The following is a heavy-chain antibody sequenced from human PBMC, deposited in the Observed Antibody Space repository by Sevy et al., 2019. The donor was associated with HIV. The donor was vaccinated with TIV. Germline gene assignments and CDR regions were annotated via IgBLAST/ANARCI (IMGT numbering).Heavy chain of an antibody. V-gene: IGHV3-30*18. CDR2: ISSDGSNQ. D-gene: IGHD3-10*02. CDR3: TKESLRGTYIRGDFDH. CDR1: GFTFQTFD. Sequence: GGSLRLSCSAFGFTFQTFDMHWVRQAPGKGPEWLAVISSDGSNQNYADSVKGRFTISRDNSKNLLFLQMNSLIPNDTAVYFCTKESLRGTYIRGDFDHWGQGTLVTVSS. J-gene: IGHJ4*02.